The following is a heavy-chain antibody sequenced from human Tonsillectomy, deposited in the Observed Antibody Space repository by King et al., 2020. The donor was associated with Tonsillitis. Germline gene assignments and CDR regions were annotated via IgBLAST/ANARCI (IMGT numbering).Heavy chain of an antibody. Sequence: VQLVESGGGLVQPGGSLRLSCAASGFTFSGYWMAWVRQAPGKGLEWVANIKQDKSDKNYVDSVKGRFTISRDNAKNILYLQMNNLRADDTAMYYCARDVSGNLDYWGQGTLVTVSS. V-gene: IGHV3-7*01. CDR2: IKQDKSDK. CDR3: ARDVSGNLDY. J-gene: IGHJ4*02. CDR1: GFTFSGYW. D-gene: IGHD1-26*01.